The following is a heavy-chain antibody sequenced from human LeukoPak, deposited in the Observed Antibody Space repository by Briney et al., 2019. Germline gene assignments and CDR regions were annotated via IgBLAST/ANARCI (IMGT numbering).Heavy chain of an antibody. J-gene: IGHJ5*02. CDR3: ARDFERGVIGGFGP. CDR1: GGSFTDYF. CDR2: INDYTGDT. Sequence: SETLSLTCTVYGGSFTDYFWTWIRQSPGKGLEWIGEINDYTGDTNYNPSLNSRVSISLEKSKNQFSLELRSVTAADTAVYYCARDFERGVIGGFGPWGQGTLVTVSS. D-gene: IGHD3-10*01. V-gene: IGHV4-34*01.